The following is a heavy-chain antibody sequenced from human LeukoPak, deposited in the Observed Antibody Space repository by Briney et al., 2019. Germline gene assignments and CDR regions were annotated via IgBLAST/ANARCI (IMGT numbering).Heavy chain of an antibody. CDR3: AKPDTASSGFIPHYFDY. D-gene: IGHD3-22*01. Sequence: AGGSLRLSCAASGFTFSSYAMSWVRQAPGKGLEWVSAISGSGGSTYYADSVKGRFTISRDNSKNTLYLQMNSLRAEDTAVYYCAKPDTASSGFIPHYFDYWGQGTLVTVSS. V-gene: IGHV3-23*01. CDR2: ISGSGGST. J-gene: IGHJ4*02. CDR1: GFTFSSYA.